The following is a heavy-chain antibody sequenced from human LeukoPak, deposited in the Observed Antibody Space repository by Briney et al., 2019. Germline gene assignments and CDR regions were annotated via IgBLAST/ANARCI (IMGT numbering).Heavy chain of an antibody. CDR1: GFTFSYYS. CDR2: IRYDGSNK. D-gene: IGHD3/OR15-3a*01. Sequence: GGSLRLSCAASGFTFSYYSMHWVRQAPGKGLEWVAFIRYDGSNKYYADSVKGRFTISRDNSKNTLYLQMNSLRAEDTAVYYCAKPGTGYHCLDYWGQGTLVTVSS. CDR3: AKPGTGYHCLDY. J-gene: IGHJ4*02. V-gene: IGHV3-30*02.